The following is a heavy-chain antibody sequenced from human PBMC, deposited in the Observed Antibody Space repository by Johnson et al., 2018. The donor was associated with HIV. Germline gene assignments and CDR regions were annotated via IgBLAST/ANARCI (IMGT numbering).Heavy chain of an antibody. J-gene: IGHJ3*02. V-gene: IGHV3-23*01. Sequence: EVQLLESGGGLVQSGGSLRLSCAASGFTFSSYAMNCVRQAPGKGLEWVSVISGSGGSTYYADSVKGRFTISRDNSKNTLYLQMNSLRAEDTAVYYCARDRGGYNYDSSGLDAFDIWGQGTMVTVSS. CDR1: GFTFSSYA. CDR2: ISGSGGST. D-gene: IGHD3-22*01. CDR3: ARDRGGYNYDSSGLDAFDI.